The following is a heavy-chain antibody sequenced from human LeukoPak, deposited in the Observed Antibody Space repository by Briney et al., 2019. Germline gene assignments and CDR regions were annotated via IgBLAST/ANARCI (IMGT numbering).Heavy chain of an antibody. D-gene: IGHD6-6*01. CDR2: INPNSGGT. CDR3: ARAGSSQGDYYYYYMDV. V-gene: IGHV1-2*02. Sequence: ASVKVSCKASGYTFTGYYMHWVRQAPGQGLEWMGWINPNSGGTNYAQKFQGRVTMTRDTSISTAYMELSRLRSDDTAVYYCARAGSSQGDYYYYYMDVWGKGTTVTVSS. CDR1: GYTFTGYY. J-gene: IGHJ6*03.